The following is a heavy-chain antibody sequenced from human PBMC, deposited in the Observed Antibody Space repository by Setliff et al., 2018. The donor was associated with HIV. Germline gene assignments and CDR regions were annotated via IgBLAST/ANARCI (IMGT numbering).Heavy chain of an antibody. CDR3: ARHSPNVGVRGDAFDI. V-gene: IGHV4-59*08. CDR1: GGSISSHY. D-gene: IGHD2-8*01. J-gene: IGHJ3*02. Sequence: TVSGGSISSHYWIWIRQPPGKGLEWIGYIHYSGATNYNPSLKSRVTISLDTSRTQFSLRLSSVTAADTAVYYCARHSPNVGVRGDAFDIWGQGTVVTV. CDR2: IHYSGAT.